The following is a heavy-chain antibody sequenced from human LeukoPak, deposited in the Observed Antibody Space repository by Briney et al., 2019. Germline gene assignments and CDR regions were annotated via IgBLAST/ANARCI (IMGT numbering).Heavy chain of an antibody. D-gene: IGHD3-3*01. CDR2: ISGSGGST. V-gene: IGHV3-23*01. CDR3: AKYRGGYFTYFDY. J-gene: IGHJ4*02. Sequence: GGSLRLSCAASGFTVSSNYMNWVRQAPGKGLEWVSAISGSGGSTYYADSVKGRFTISRDNSKNTLYLQMNSLRAEDAAVYYCAKYRGGYFTYFDYWGQGTLVTVSS. CDR1: GFTVSSNY.